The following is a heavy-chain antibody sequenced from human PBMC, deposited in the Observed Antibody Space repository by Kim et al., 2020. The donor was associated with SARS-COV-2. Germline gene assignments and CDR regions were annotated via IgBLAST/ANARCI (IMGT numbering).Heavy chain of an antibody. J-gene: IGHJ6*02. CDR1: GFTFSSYS. CDR3: ARGDGVGV. V-gene: IGHV3-48*02. CDR2: ISSSSNTI. Sequence: GGSLRLSCAASGFTFSSYSMNWVRQAPGKGLEWVSYISSSSNTIYYGDSVKGRFTISRDNAQNTLYVQMNSLRDEDTAVYYCARGDGVGVWGQGTTVTVS.